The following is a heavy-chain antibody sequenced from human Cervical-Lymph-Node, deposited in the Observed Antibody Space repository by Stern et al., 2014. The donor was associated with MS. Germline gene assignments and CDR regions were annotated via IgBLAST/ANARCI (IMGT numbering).Heavy chain of an antibody. J-gene: IGHJ6*02. CDR2: ISSSTRTI. D-gene: IGHD6-13*01. V-gene: IGHV3-48*02. CDR1: GFTFSSHS. Sequence: MQLVQSGGGLVQPGGSLRLSCAASGFTFSSHSMNWVRQAPGKGLEWISYISSSTRTIYYADSMKGRFTVSRDNAKNSLYLQMNSLRDEDTAVYYCARDKAVGYYYYHGMDVWGQGTTVTVSS. CDR3: ARDKAVGYYYYHGMDV.